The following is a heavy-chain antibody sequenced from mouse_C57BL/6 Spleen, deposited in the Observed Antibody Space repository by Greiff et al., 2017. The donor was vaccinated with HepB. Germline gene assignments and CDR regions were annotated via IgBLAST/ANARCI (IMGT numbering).Heavy chain of an antibody. D-gene: IGHD4-1*01. V-gene: IGHV1-64*01. CDR1: GYTFTSYW. CDR3: AREELGAWFAY. Sequence: QVQLQQPGAELVKPGASVKLSCKASGYTFTSYWMHWVKQRPGQGLEWIGMINPNSGSTNYNEKFKSKATLTVDKSSSTAYMQLSSLTSEDSAVYYCAREELGAWFAYWGQGTLVTVSA. J-gene: IGHJ3*01. CDR2: INPNSGST.